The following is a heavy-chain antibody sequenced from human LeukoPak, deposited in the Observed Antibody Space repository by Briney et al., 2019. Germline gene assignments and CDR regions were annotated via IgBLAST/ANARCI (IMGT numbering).Heavy chain of an antibody. Sequence: GGSLRLSCAASGFTFSNYAMSWVRQAPGKGLEWVSSFSASAGSTYYADSVKGRFTISRDNSKNTLYLQMNSLRAEDSAIYYCAKNDRAAVAVRQLDSWGQGTLVAVSS. J-gene: IGHJ4*02. V-gene: IGHV3-23*01. CDR2: FSASAGST. CDR1: GFTFSNYA. D-gene: IGHD6-13*01. CDR3: AKNDRAAVAVRQLDS.